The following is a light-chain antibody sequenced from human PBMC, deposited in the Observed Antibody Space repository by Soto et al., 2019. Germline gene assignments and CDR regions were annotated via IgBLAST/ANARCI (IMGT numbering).Light chain of an antibody. CDR2: GAS. CDR1: QSVSSN. Sequence: EIVMTQSPATLSVSPGERATLSCRASQSVSSNLAWYQQKPGQAPRLLIYGASTRATGIPARFSGSGSGTEFTLTISGLQSEYFAVYYCQQYNTFGQGTKVEIK. V-gene: IGKV3-15*01. CDR3: QQYNT. J-gene: IGKJ1*01.